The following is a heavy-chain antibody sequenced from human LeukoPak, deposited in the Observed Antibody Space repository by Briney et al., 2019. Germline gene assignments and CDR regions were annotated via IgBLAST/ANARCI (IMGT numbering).Heavy chain of an antibody. J-gene: IGHJ5*02. Sequence: SVKVSCKASGGTFSSYAISWVRQAPGQGLEWMGGIIPIFGTANYAQKFQGRVTITADKSTSTAYMELSSLRSEDTAVYYCARADARGYCSGGSCLSWFDPWGQGTLVTVSS. D-gene: IGHD2-15*01. V-gene: IGHV1-69*06. CDR2: IIPIFGTA. CDR1: GGTFSSYA. CDR3: ARADARGYCSGGSCLSWFDP.